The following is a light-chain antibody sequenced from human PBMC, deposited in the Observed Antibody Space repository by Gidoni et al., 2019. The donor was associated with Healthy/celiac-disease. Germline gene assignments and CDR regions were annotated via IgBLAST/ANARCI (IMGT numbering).Light chain of an antibody. CDR1: SSDIGNYNF. V-gene: IGLV2-23*02. CDR2: EVT. CDR3: TAYVGRSTSYV. J-gene: IGLJ1*01. Sequence: HSALTQPASVSGSPGQSITISCTGTSSDIGNYNFVSWFQQHPPKAPKVIIYEVTKRPPGVSNRFSGSKSGNTAFLTISGLQAEDEADYYCTAYVGRSTSYVFGTGTKVTVL.